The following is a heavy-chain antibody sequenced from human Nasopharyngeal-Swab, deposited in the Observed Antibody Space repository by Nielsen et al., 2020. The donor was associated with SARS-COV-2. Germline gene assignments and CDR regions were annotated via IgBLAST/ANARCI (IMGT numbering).Heavy chain of an antibody. CDR1: GFTFSSYA. D-gene: IGHD3-10*01. V-gene: IGHV3-30*04. Sequence: GGSLRLSCAASGFTFSSYAMHWVRQAPGKGLEWVAAISYDGSNKYYADSVKGRFTISRDNSKNTLYLQMNSLRAEDTAVYYCAREYYYGSGSLDYWGQGTLVTVSS. CDR3: AREYYYGSGSLDY. J-gene: IGHJ4*02. CDR2: ISYDGSNK.